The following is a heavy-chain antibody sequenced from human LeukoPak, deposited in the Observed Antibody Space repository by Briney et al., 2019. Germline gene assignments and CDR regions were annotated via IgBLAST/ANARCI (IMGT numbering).Heavy chain of an antibody. V-gene: IGHV4-39*07. CDR3: ASHPRGYSGYDWNDY. CDR1: GGSISSSSYY. J-gene: IGHJ4*02. CDR2: IYYSGGT. Sequence: PSETLSLTCTVSGGSISSSSYYWGWIRQPPGKGLEWIGSIYYSGGTYYNPSLKSRVTISVDTSKNQFSLKLSSVTAADTAVYYCASHPRGYSGYDWNDYWGQGTQVTVSS. D-gene: IGHD5-12*01.